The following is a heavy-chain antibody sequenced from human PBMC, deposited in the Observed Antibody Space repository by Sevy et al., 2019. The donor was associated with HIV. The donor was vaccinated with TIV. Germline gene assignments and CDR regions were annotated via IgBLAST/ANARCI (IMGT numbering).Heavy chain of an antibody. J-gene: IGHJ6*02. V-gene: IGHV5-51*01. CDR1: GYSFGTYW. D-gene: IGHD3-16*01. Sequence: GEALKISCKASGYSFGTYWIGWVRQMPGGGLDWMGIIYPGDSDTRDSPSFRGQVTISADTSITTAFLHWSTLEASDTATYYCARRRQLRVAEILGDGGMDVWGQGTAVTVSS. CDR3: ARRRQLRVAEILGDGGMDV. CDR2: IYPGDSDT.